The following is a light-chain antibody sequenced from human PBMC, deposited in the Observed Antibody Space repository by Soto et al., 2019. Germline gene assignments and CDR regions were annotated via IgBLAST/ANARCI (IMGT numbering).Light chain of an antibody. CDR1: QGISSW. CDR2: AAS. Sequence: DIQMTQSPSSVSASVGDRVTITCRASQGISSWIAWYQQKPGKAPKLLIHAASSLQSGVPSRFSGSGSGTDFTLTISSLQPEDFASYYGQQANSFPFTFGPGTKVDIK. CDR3: QQANSFPFT. J-gene: IGKJ3*01. V-gene: IGKV1-12*01.